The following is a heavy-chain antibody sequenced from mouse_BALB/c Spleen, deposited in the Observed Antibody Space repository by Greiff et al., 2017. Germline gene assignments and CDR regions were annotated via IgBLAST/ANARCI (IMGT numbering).Heavy chain of an antibody. Sequence: DVMLVESGGGLVKPGGSLKLSCAASGFTFSSYAMSWVRQSPEKRLEWVAEISSGGSYTYYPDTVTGRFTISRDNAKNTLYLEMSSLRSEDTAMYYCARTVVAPMDYWGQGTSVTVSS. D-gene: IGHD1-1*01. CDR1: GFTFSSYA. CDR3: ARTVVAPMDY. V-gene: IGHV5-9-4*01. J-gene: IGHJ4*01. CDR2: ISSGGSYT.